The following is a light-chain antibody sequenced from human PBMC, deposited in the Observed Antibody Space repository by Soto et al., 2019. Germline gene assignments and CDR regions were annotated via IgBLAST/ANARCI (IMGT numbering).Light chain of an antibody. J-gene: IGKJ1*01. Sequence: DIQMTQSPSTVSAYVGDSVTITCRASQSITTWLAWYQQRPGKAPKLLIYDVSSLQSGVPSRFSGSGSGTEFTLTISSLQPDDFATYYCQQYNSYGWTFGQGTKVDIK. CDR2: DVS. V-gene: IGKV1-5*01. CDR1: QSITTW. CDR3: QQYNSYGWT.